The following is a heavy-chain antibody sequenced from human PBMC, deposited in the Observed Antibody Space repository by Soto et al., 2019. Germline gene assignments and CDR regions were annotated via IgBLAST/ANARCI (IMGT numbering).Heavy chain of an antibody. Sequence: TLSLTCAVYGGSFSGYYWSWIRQPPGKGLEWIGEINHSGSTNYNPSLKSRVTISVDTSKNQFSLKLSSVTAADTAVYYCARHVTVAGMTFDSWGQGTLVPVSS. V-gene: IGHV4-34*01. J-gene: IGHJ4*02. CDR3: ARHVTVAGMTFDS. CDR2: INHSGST. CDR1: GGSFSGYY. D-gene: IGHD6-19*01.